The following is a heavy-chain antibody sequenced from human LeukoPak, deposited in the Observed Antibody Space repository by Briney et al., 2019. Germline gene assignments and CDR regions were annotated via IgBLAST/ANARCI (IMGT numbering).Heavy chain of an antibody. CDR3: ARGLDAASGLANFDY. J-gene: IGHJ4*02. CDR1: GYTFTSYG. CDR2: INAYNGNT. Sequence: ASVKVSCKASGYTFTSYGISWVRQAPGQGLEWMGWINAYNGNTNYAQKSEGRLSLTTDTATSTVYMELRNLTSDDTAVYFCARGLDAASGLANFDYWGQGTLITVSS. V-gene: IGHV1-18*01. D-gene: IGHD1-1*01.